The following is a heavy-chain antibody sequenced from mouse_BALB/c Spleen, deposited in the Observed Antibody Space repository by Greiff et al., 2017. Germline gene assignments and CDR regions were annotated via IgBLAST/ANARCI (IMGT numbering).Heavy chain of an antibody. J-gene: IGHJ4*01. CDR1: GFNIKDTY. CDR2: IDPANGNT. Sequence: VHVKQSGAELVKPGAPVKLSCTASGFNIKDTYMHWVKQRPEQGLEWIGRIDPANGNTKYDPKFQGKATITADTSSNTAYLQLSSLTSEDTAVYYCARVWLRDYYAMDYWGQGTSVTVSS. CDR3: ARVWLRDYYAMDY. V-gene: IGHV14-3*02. D-gene: IGHD2-2*01.